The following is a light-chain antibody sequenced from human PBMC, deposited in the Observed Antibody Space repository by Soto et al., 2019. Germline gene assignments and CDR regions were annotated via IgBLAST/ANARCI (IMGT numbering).Light chain of an antibody. CDR1: QSVSSF. Sequence: EIVLTQSPVTLSLSPGERATLSCRASQSVSSFLGWYQQKPGQAPRLLIYDASNRATGIPPRFSGSGSGTDFPLTISSLEPEDFAVYYCQQRSSWTFGQGTKVEIK. V-gene: IGKV3-11*01. CDR2: DAS. J-gene: IGKJ1*01. CDR3: QQRSSWT.